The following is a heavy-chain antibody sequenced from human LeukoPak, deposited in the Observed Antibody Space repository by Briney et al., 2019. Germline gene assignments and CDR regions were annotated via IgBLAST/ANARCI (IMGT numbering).Heavy chain of an antibody. V-gene: IGHV4-34*01. CDR1: GGSFSGYY. CDR2: INHSGST. J-gene: IGHJ6*02. CDR3: ARGIVVVAATYYYYYGMDV. Sequence: SETLSLTCAVYGGSFSGYYWSWIRQPPGKGLEWIGEINHSGSTNYNPSLKSRVTISVDTSKNQFSLKLSSVTAADTAVYYCARGIVVVAATYYYYYGMDVWGQGTTVTVS. D-gene: IGHD2-15*01.